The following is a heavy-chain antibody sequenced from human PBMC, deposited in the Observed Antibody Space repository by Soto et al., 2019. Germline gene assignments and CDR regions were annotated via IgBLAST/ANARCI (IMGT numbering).Heavy chain of an antibody. CDR1: GFNFITYS. CDR3: VRDGLDYYDTERVYFDN. Sequence: EVQLVESGGGPVRPGGSLKLSCAASGFNFITYSLSWVRQAPGKGLEWVASISSSAVYIDYADSVKGRFTISRDNANNSLYLQMNSLRAEDTATYYCVRDGLDYYDTERVYFDNWGQGTLVTVSS. V-gene: IGHV3-21*01. CDR2: ISSSAVYI. J-gene: IGHJ4*02. D-gene: IGHD3-22*01.